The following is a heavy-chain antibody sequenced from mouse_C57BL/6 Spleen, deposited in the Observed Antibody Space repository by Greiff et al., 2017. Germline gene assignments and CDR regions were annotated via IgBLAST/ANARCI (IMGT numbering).Heavy chain of an antibody. CDR2: LYWGDDK. Sequence: QVTLKECGPGLLQSSQTLSLTCSSSGFSLSTSGMGVSWIRQPSGKGLEWLAHLYWGDDKCYNPSLKSRLTISKDTSRNQVFLTITSVHTADTATDYCALTTVVAKFAYWGQGTLVTVSA. CDR1: GFSLSTSGMG. V-gene: IGHV8-12*01. J-gene: IGHJ3*01. CDR3: ALTTVVAKFAY. D-gene: IGHD1-1*01.